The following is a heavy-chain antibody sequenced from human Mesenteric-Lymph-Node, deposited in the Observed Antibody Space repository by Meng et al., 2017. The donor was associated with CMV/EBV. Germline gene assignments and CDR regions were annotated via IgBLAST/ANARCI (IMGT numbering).Heavy chain of an antibody. CDR3: ARGAPIVLISLGDY. CDR2: IRYDGSNK. D-gene: IGHD2-8*01. CDR1: GFTFSSYG. V-gene: IGHV3-30*02. Sequence: GESLKISCAASGFTFSSYGMHWVRQAPGKGLEWVAFIRYDGSNKYYADSVKGRFTISRDNSKNTLYLQMNSLRAEDTAVYYCARGAPIVLISLGDYWGQGTLVTVSS. J-gene: IGHJ4*02.